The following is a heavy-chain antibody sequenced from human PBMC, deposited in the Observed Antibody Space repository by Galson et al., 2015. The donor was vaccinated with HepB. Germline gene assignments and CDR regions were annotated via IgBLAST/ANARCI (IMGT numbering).Heavy chain of an antibody. CDR1: GFTFSSYN. J-gene: IGHJ4*02. V-gene: IGHV3-21*01. Sequence: CAASGFTFSSYNMNWVRQAPGKGLEWVASISSSSDYTYYADSLRGRFTISRDNAKNSLYLHMNSLRPEDTAVYYCVRDPPLGTPFDHWGQGTLVTVSS. CDR3: VRDPPLGTPFDH. CDR2: ISSSSDYT. D-gene: IGHD7-27*01.